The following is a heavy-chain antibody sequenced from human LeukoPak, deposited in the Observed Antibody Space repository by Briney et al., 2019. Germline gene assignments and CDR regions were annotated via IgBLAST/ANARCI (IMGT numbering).Heavy chain of an antibody. D-gene: IGHD6-13*01. CDR1: GGSISSSNW. Sequence: PSGTLSLTCAVSGGSISSSNWWSWVRQPPGKGLEWIGEIYHSGSTNYNPSLKSRVTISVDKSKNQFSLKLSSVTAADTAVYYCATTYSSSWYYFDYWGQGTLVTVSS. CDR2: IYHSGST. J-gene: IGHJ4*02. V-gene: IGHV4-4*02. CDR3: ATTYSSSWYYFDY.